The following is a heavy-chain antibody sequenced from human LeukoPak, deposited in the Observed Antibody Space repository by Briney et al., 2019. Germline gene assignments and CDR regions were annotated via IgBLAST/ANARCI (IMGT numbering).Heavy chain of an antibody. Sequence: GGSLRLSCAASGFTFSSFGMTWVRQAAGKGLEWVSGISGSDGSTYYADSVKGRFTISRDNSKNTLYLQMNSLRAEDTAVYYCAKNIGGLDYWGQGTLVTVSS. CDR3: AKNIGGLDY. CDR2: ISGSDGST. J-gene: IGHJ4*02. D-gene: IGHD3-10*01. V-gene: IGHV3-23*01. CDR1: GFTFSSFG.